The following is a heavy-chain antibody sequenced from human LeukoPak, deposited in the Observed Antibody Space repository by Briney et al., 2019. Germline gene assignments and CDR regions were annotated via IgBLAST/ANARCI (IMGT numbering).Heavy chain of an antibody. J-gene: IGHJ4*02. Sequence: GGSLRLSCAASGFMVGHKYMSWVRQAPGKGLEWLSIIYAGGNTYSADSVKGRFTISRDNSRNTVYLQMNSLRAEDTAVYYCARAQPHIVVVTAIVGVYFDYWGQGTLVTVSS. CDR1: GFMVGHKY. D-gene: IGHD2-21*02. CDR2: IYAGGNT. CDR3: ARAQPHIVVVTAIVGVYFDY. V-gene: IGHV3-66*01.